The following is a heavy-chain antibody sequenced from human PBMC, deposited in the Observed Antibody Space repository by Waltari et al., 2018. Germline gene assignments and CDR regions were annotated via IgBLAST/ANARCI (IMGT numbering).Heavy chain of an antibody. V-gene: IGHV1-2*02. J-gene: IGHJ3*02. CDR1: GYSFITNY. CDR2: INPMTGVT. D-gene: IGHD2-21*02. CDR3: ARDGSCGGDCYVNGFDI. Sequence: QVQLVQSGTEVKKPGASVKVSCKASGYSFITNYVHWVRQAPGQGLEWMGWINPMTGVTKYAQKFQGRLTVSRDTDIRTAYMELSKLKSDDTAVYYCARDGSCGGDCYVNGFDIWGQGTVVTVSS.